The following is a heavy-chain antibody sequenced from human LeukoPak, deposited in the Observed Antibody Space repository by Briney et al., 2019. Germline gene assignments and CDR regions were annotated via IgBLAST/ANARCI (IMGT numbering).Heavy chain of an antibody. J-gene: IGHJ6*02. D-gene: IGHD6-13*01. Sequence: ASVKVSCKASGYIFTDYYMHWVRQAPGQGLEWMGWINPHSGGTKYAQKFQGRVTMTRDTSITTAYMEVSRLRSDDTAVYYCARDRGTAAAGSYYYYGMDVWGQGTTVTVSS. CDR2: INPHSGGT. CDR1: GYIFTDYY. V-gene: IGHV1-2*02. CDR3: ARDRGTAAAGSYYYYGMDV.